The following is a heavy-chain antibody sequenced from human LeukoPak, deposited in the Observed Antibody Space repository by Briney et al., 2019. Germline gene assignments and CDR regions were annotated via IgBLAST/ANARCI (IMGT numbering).Heavy chain of an antibody. Sequence: GGSLRLSCAASGFTFSSYAMHWVRQAPGKGLEWVAVISYDGSNKYYADSVKGRFTISRDNSKNTLYPQMNSLRAEDTAVYYCARDRSYDYVWGSYRWDAFDIWGQGTMVTVSS. CDR1: GFTFSSYA. V-gene: IGHV3-30-3*01. CDR3: ARDRSYDYVWGSYRWDAFDI. CDR2: ISYDGSNK. D-gene: IGHD3-16*02. J-gene: IGHJ3*02.